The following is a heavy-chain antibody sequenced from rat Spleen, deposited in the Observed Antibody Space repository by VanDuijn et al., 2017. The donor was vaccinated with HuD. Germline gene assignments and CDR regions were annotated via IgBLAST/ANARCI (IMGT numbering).Heavy chain of an antibody. CDR1: EFTFNRYW. V-gene: IGHV5-31*01. CDR3: TSNNFDY. CDR2: IAKAGDGT. D-gene: IGHD1-10*01. Sequence: EVQLVESGGGLVQPGRSLKLSCVGSEFTFNRYWMTWIRQAPGKGLEWIASIAKAGDGTYYSDSVKGRFSVSRDNVKSTLYLQMNSLRSEDTATYYCTSNNFDYWGQGVLVTVSS. J-gene: IGHJ2*01.